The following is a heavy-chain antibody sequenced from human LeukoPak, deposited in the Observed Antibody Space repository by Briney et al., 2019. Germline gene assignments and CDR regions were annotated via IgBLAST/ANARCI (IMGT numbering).Heavy chain of an antibody. CDR3: ASEALALAYCGGDCYS. CDR2: INHSGST. Sequence: SETLSLTCAVYGGSFSGYYWSWIRQPPGKGLEWIGEINHSGSTNYNPSLKSQVTISVDTSKNQFSLKLSSVTAADTAVYYCASEALALAYCGGDCYSWGQGTLVTVSS. J-gene: IGHJ5*02. CDR1: GGSFSGYY. D-gene: IGHD2-21*01. V-gene: IGHV4-34*01.